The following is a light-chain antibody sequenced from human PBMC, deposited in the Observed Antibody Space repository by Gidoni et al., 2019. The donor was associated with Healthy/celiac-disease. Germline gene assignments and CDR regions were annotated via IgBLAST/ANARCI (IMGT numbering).Light chain of an antibody. CDR2: GAS. CDR1: QSVSSY. CDR3: QQYNSWPLT. J-gene: IGKJ4*01. Sequence: IVMTSSPATLSVSPGERATLSCRASQSVSSYLAWYQQKPGQAPRLLIYGASTRATGIPARFSGSGSGTEFTLTISSLQSEDFAVYYCQQYNSWPLTFGEGTKVEIK. V-gene: IGKV3-15*01.